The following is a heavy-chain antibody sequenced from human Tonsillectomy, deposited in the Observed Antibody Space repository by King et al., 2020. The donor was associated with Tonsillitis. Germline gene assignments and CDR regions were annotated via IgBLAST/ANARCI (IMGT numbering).Heavy chain of an antibody. CDR1: GFTFSNYD. J-gene: IGHJ4*02. D-gene: IGHD3-16*02. Sequence: VQLVESGGGVVQPGGSLRLSCAASGFTFSNYDMHWVRQAPGKGLEWVAFIRYDGSNKYYADSVKGRFTVSKDSSKNTLYLQMSSLRAEESAVYYCAKALAVNFWGQGTLVTVSS. V-gene: IGHV3-30*02. CDR2: IRYDGSNK. CDR3: AKALAVNF.